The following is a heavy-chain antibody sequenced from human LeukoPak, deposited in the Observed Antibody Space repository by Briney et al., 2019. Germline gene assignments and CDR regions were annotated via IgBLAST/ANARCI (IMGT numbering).Heavy chain of an antibody. V-gene: IGHV4-59*01. J-gene: IGHJ3*02. Sequence: SETLSLTCTVSGGSISSYYWSWIRQPPGKGLEWIGYIYYSGSTNYNPSLKSRVTISVDTSKNQFSLKLSSVTAADTAVYYCARDSVVHGGPAFDIWGQGTMVTVSS. CDR2: IYYSGST. CDR3: ARDSVVHGGPAFDI. D-gene: IGHD4-23*01. CDR1: GGSISSYY.